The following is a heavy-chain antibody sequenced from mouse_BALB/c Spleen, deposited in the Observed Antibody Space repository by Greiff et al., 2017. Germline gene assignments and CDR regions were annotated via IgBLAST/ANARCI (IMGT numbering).Heavy chain of an antibody. CDR3: ARSYGSSLYAMDY. CDR2: IYPYNGGT. Sequence: VQLQQSGPELVKPGASVKISCKASGYTFTDYNMHWVKQSHGKSLEWIGYIYPYNGGTGYNQKFKSKATLTVDNSSSTAYMELRSLTSEDSAVYYCARSYGSSLYAMDYWGQGTSVTVSS. D-gene: IGHD1-1*01. V-gene: IGHV1S29*02. J-gene: IGHJ4*01. CDR1: GYTFTDYN.